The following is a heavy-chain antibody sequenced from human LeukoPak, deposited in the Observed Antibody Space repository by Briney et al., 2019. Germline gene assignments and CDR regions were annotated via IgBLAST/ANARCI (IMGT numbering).Heavy chain of an antibody. J-gene: IGHJ6*03. Sequence: SETLSLTCTVSGGSISSYSWSWIRQPAGKGLEWIGRIYISGSTNYNPSLKSRVTMSGDTSKNHLSLKVNSVTAADTAVYYCARSYSYGFYYHYMDVWGKGTTVTISS. V-gene: IGHV4-4*07. CDR2: IYISGST. CDR1: GGSISSYS. CDR3: ARSYSYGFYYHYMDV. D-gene: IGHD5-18*01.